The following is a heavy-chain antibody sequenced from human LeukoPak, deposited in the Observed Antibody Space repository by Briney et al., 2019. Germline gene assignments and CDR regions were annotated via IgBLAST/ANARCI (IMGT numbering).Heavy chain of an antibody. CDR1: GFSLSTSGMC. CDR3: ARTPRGAAVAGLDY. J-gene: IGHJ4*02. Sequence: SGPTLVNPTQTLTLTCTFSGFSLSTSGMCVSWIRQPPGKALEWLARIHWDDDKYYSTSLKTRLTISKDTSKNQVVLTMTNMDPVDTATYYCARTPRGAAVAGLDYWGQGTLVTVSS. V-gene: IGHV2-70*11. CDR2: IHWDDDK. D-gene: IGHD6-19*01.